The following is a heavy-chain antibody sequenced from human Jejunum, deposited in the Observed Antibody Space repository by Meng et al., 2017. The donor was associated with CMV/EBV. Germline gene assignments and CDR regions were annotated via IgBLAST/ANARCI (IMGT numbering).Heavy chain of an antibody. V-gene: IGHV3-20*03. D-gene: IGHD2-2*01. Sequence: DDYGMCWVRQAPGEGLEWVSGISWNGGSTGYADSVKGRFTISRDNAKNSLYLQMNSLRAEDTALYYCARDLVSHCSSTSCYGVVDYWGQGTLVTVSS. CDR1: DDYG. J-gene: IGHJ4*02. CDR2: ISWNGGST. CDR3: ARDLVSHCSSTSCYGVVDY.